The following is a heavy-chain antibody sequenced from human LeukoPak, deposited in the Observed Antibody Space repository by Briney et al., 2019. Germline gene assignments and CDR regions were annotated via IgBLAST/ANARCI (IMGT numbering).Heavy chain of an antibody. CDR2: INPSGGST. V-gene: IGHV1-46*01. CDR3: ARDLGYYDMSYYFDY. J-gene: IGHJ4*02. Sequence: ASVKVSCKASGYTFTSYYMHWVRQAPGQGLEWMGIINPSGGSTSYAQKFQGRVTMTRGTSTSTVYMELSSLRSEDTAVYYCARDLGYYDMSYYFDYWGQGTLVTVSS. CDR1: GYTFTSYY. D-gene: IGHD3-22*01.